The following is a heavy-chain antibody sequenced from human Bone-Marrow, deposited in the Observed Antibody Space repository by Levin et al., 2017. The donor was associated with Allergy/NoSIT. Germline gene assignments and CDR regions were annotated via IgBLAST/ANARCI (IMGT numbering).Heavy chain of an antibody. D-gene: IGHD6-25*01. V-gene: IGHV3-7*04. CDR3: VGGAAAHLFDY. CDR1: GLTFSRFW. CDR2: IKLDGSER. J-gene: IGHJ4*02. Sequence: PGGSLRLSCVASGLTFSRFWMHWVRHVPGKGPEWVANIKLDGSERYYVDSVKGRFIISRDNAKNSLYLQMNSLRVEDAAVYSCVGGAAAHLFDYWGQGTPVTVSS.